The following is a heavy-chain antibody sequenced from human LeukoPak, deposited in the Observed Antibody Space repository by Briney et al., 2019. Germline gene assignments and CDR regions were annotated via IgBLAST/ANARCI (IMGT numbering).Heavy chain of an antibody. CDR2: INTDTGNP. CDR1: GYTFTSYA. D-gene: IGHD2-21*02. V-gene: IGHV7-4-1*02. CDR3: ARDIAVAYCGGDCYSMFLDYYGMDV. J-gene: IGHJ6*02. Sequence: AASVKVSCKASGYTFTSYAMNWVRQAPGQGLEWMGWINTDTGNPTYAHGFTGRFVFSLDTSVSTAYLQISSLKAEDTAVYYCARDIAVAYCGGDCYSMFLDYYGMDVWGQGTTVTVSS.